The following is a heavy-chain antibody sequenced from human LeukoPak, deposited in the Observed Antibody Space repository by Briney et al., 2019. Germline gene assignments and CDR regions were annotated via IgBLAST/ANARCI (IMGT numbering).Heavy chain of an antibody. CDR3: AKVSRYCSSTSCWTNYYYYGMDV. V-gene: IGHV3-30*18. Sequence: GGSLRLSCAASGFTFSTYGMHWVRQAPGKGLEWVAVISYDGSNKYYADSVKGRFTISRDNSKNTLHLQMNSLRAEDTAVYYCAKVSRYCSSTSCWTNYYYYGMDVWGQGTTVTVSS. CDR1: GFTFSTYG. D-gene: IGHD2-2*01. CDR2: ISYDGSNK. J-gene: IGHJ6*02.